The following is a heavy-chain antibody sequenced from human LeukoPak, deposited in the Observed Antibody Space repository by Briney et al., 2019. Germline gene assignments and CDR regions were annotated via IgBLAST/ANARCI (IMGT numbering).Heavy chain of an antibody. V-gene: IGHV3-30*18. CDR2: ISYDGSNK. Sequence: PGGSLRLSCAASAFTFSSYGMHWVRQAPGKGLEWVAVISYDGSNKYYADSVKGRFTISRDNSKNTLYLQMNSLGAEDTAVYYCAKARKYCSGGSCSNWFDPWGQGTLVTVSS. J-gene: IGHJ5*02. CDR1: AFTFSSYG. CDR3: AKARKYCSGGSCSNWFDP. D-gene: IGHD2-15*01.